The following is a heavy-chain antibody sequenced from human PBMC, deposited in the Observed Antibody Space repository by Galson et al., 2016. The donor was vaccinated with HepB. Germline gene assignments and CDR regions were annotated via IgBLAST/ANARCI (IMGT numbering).Heavy chain of an antibody. Sequence: SLRLSCAASGFRFSNYGMTWVRQAPGKGLEWVSSLNAGGGSTYYADSVKGRFTISRDNSKSTLYLQMNSLRAEDTALYGCFYGDRHSSDYWGQGTLVTVSS. V-gene: IGHV3-23*01. CDR3: FYGDRHSSDY. D-gene: IGHD4-17*01. CDR1: GFRFSNYG. CDR2: LNAGGGST. J-gene: IGHJ4*02.